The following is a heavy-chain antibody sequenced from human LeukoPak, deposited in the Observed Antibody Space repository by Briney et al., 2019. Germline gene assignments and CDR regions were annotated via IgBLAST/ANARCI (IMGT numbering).Heavy chain of an antibody. Sequence: GSLRLSCAASGLHFSGTAMSWVRQAPGKGLEWVSAISHDGMNAYYADSVKGRFTISRDNSKKTVSLEMSSLTAADTGVYYCAKDGAQYSSGPECDPRGQGALVTVSS. V-gene: IGHV3-23*01. CDR1: GLHFSGTA. D-gene: IGHD6-19*01. J-gene: IGHJ5*02. CDR2: ISHDGMNA. CDR3: AKDGAQYSSGPECDP.